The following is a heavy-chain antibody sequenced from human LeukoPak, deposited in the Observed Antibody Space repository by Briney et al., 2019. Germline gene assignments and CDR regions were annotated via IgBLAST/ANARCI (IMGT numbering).Heavy chain of an antibody. V-gene: IGHV1-69*13. CDR3: ARSYYYGSGSYLWFDP. J-gene: IGHJ5*02. CDR1: GGTFSSYA. D-gene: IGHD3-10*01. Sequence: PVKVSCKASGGTFSSYAISWVRQAPGQGLEWMGGIIPIFGTANYAQKFQGRVTITADESTSTAYMEPSSLRSEDTAVYYCARSYYYGSGSYLWFDPWGQGTLVTVSS. CDR2: IIPIFGTA.